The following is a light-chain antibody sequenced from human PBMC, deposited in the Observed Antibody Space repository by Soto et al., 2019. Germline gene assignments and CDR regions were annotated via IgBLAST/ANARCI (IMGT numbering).Light chain of an antibody. CDR3: QQYYSYPIT. V-gene: IGKV1-8*01. Sequence: RMTHSAASLSASPGDRVTITCRASQGISSYLAWYQQKPGKAPKLLIYAASTLQSGVPSRFSGSGSGTDFTLTISCLQSEDFATYYCQQYYSYPITFGQGTRLAIK. CDR2: AAS. J-gene: IGKJ5*01. CDR1: QGISSY.